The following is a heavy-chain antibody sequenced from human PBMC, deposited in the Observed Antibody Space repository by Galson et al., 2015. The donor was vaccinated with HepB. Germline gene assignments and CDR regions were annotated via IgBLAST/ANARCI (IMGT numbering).Heavy chain of an antibody. D-gene: IGHD4-17*01. Sequence: SLRLSCAASGFTFSSYWMHWVRQAPGKGLVWVSRINSDGSSTSYADSVKGRLTISRDNAKNTLYLQMNSLRAEDTAVYYCARGGRSGDYLGYWGQGTLVTVSS. CDR2: INSDGSST. V-gene: IGHV3-74*01. J-gene: IGHJ4*02. CDR1: GFTFSSYW. CDR3: ARGGRSGDYLGY.